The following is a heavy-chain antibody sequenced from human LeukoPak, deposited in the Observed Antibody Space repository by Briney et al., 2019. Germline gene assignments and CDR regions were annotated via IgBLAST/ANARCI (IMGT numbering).Heavy chain of an antibody. CDR2: IYYSGST. D-gene: IGHD6-13*01. J-gene: IGHJ4*02. CDR1: GGSISSSSYY. Sequence: SETLSLTCTVSGGSISSSSYYWGWIRQPPGKGLEWIGSIYYSGSTYYNPSLKSRVTISVDTSKNQFSLKLSSVTAADTPVYYCARLYSSWSKGGDYWGQGTLVTVSS. V-gene: IGHV4-39*01. CDR3: ARLYSSWSKGGDY.